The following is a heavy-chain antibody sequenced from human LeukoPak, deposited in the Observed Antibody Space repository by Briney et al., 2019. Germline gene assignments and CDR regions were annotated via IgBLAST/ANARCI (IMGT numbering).Heavy chain of an antibody. D-gene: IGHD3-16*01. CDR2: IYYSGST. Sequence: TASETLSLTCTVSGGSISSYYWSWIRQPPGKGLEWIGYIYYSGSTNYNPSLKSRVTISVDTSKNQFSLKLSSVTAADTAVYYCARGEFDGGVYFDYWGQGTLVTVSS. CDR1: GGSISSYY. CDR3: ARGEFDGGVYFDY. J-gene: IGHJ4*02. V-gene: IGHV4-59*12.